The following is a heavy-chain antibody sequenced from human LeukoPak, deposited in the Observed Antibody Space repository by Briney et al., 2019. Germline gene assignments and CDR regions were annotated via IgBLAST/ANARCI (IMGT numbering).Heavy chain of an antibody. D-gene: IGHD5-12*01. CDR2: ISAYNGNT. Sequence: ASVKVSCKASGYTFTGYYMHWVRQAPGQGLEWMGWISAYNGNTNYAQKLQGRVTMTTDTSTSTAYMELRSLRSDDTAVYYCARGYSGYDYFDYWGQGTLVTVPS. CDR3: ARGYSGYDYFDY. V-gene: IGHV1-18*04. J-gene: IGHJ4*02. CDR1: GYTFTGYY.